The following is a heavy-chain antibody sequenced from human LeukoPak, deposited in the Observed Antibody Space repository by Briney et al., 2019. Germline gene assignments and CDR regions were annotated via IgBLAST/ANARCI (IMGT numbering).Heavy chain of an antibody. CDR1: GYTFTSYD. J-gene: IGHJ6*03. V-gene: IGHV1-8*01. CDR3: ARGGWAGTDYYYYMDV. Sequence: ASVKVSCKASGYTFTSYDINWVRQATGHGLEWMGWMNPNSGNTGYAQKFQGRVTMTRNTSISTAYMELSSLRSEDTAVYYCARGGWAGTDYYYYMDVWGKGTTVTISS. CDR2: MNPNSGNT. D-gene: IGHD3-10*01.